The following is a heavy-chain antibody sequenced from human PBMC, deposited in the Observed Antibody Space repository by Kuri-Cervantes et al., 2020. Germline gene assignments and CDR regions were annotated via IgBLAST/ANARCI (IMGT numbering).Heavy chain of an antibody. J-gene: IGHJ4*02. V-gene: IGHV3-48*04. CDR3: AKLTSSGYSDY. Sequence: GGSLRLSCAASGFTFSSYSMNWVRQAPGKGLEWVSYISSSSTIYYADSVKGRFTISRDNAKNSLYLQMNSLRAEDTAVYYCAKLTSSGYSDYWGQGTLVTVSS. CDR2: ISSSSTI. D-gene: IGHD3-22*01. CDR1: GFTFSSYS.